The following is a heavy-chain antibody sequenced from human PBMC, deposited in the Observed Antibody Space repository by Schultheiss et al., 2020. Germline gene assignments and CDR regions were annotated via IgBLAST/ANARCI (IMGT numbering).Heavy chain of an antibody. CDR1: GFTFSSYA. D-gene: IGHD4-17*01. V-gene: IGHV3-30-3*01. J-gene: IGHJ6*02. Sequence: GGSLRLSCAASGFTFSSYAMHWVRQAPGKGLEWVAVISYDGSNKYYADSVKGRFTISRDNAKNSLYLQMNSLRAEDTAVYYCARDRADGDYNYGMDVWGQGTTVTGSS. CDR3: ARDRADGDYNYGMDV. CDR2: ISYDGSNK.